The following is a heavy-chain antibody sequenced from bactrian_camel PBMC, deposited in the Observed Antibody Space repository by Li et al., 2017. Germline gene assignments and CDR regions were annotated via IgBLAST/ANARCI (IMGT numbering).Heavy chain of an antibody. V-gene: IGHV3S1*01. D-gene: IGHD6*01. CDR1: GDSYC. CDR3: ATRYGGRGTSDLGY. Sequence: HVQLVESGGGSVQTGGSLRLTCTASGDSYCLGWFRQAPGKGLEWVSSINSGGGSAYYADSVKGRFTISRDNAKNTVYLQMNSLKSEDTALYYCATRYGGRGTSDLGYWGQGTQVTVS. J-gene: IGHJ6*01. CDR2: INSGGGSA.